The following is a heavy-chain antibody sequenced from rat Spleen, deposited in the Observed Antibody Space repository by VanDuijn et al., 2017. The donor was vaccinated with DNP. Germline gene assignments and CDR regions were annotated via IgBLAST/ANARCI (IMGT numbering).Heavy chain of an antibody. V-gene: IGHV5-22*01. J-gene: IGHJ2*01. CDR1: GFSFSNFW. Sequence: EVQLVETGGGLVQPGRSLKLSCVASGFSFSNFWMYWIRQAPGKGLEWVASISYEGSSTYYGDSVKGRFTITRDNAKSTLYLQMNSLRSEDTATYYCARGSPGDFDYWCQGVMVTVSS. D-gene: IGHD1-4*01. CDR3: ARGSPGDFDY. CDR2: ISYEGSST.